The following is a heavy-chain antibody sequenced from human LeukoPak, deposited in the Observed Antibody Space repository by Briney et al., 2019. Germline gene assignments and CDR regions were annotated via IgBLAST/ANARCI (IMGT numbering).Heavy chain of an antibody. CDR3: AKVLIAAAEWFDP. J-gene: IGHJ5*02. D-gene: IGHD6-13*01. V-gene: IGHV3-23*01. CDR2: ISGSGGST. CDR1: VFTFSRYA. Sequence: RGSLRLSCAASVFTFSRYAMSWVRQAPGKGLEWVSAISGSGGSTYYADSVKGRFTISRDNSKDTLYLQMNSLRAEDTAVYYCAKVLIAAAEWFDPWGQGTLVTVSS.